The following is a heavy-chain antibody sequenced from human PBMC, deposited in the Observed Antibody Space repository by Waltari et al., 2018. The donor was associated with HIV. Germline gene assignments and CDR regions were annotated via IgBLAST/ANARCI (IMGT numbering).Heavy chain of an antibody. CDR3: ARGGCVNGVCYRWLLDS. V-gene: IGHV4-59*01. J-gene: IGHJ4*02. CDR1: GGSISNYW. D-gene: IGHD2-8*01. Sequence: QVQLQESGPGLVKPSGTLSLTCTVPGGSISNYWWRLIRQPPGEGLEWVGCVAYSGSTDYNPSLKSRVTISVDTSKNQFSLKLSSVTAADTAVYYCARGGCVNGVCYRWLLDSWGQGTLVTVSS. CDR2: VAYSGST.